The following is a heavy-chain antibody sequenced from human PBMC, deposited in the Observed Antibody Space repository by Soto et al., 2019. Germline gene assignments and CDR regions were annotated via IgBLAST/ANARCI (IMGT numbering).Heavy chain of an antibody. J-gene: IGHJ3*02. Sequence: SETLSLTCTVSGCSISSSSYYWSWIRQPPGKGLEWIGSIYYSGSTYYNPSLKSRVTISVDTSKNQFSLKLSSVTAADTAVYYCASPSIAVSPNAFDIWGQGTMVS. D-gene: IGHD6-19*01. CDR3: ASPSIAVSPNAFDI. CDR1: GCSISSSSYY. CDR2: IYYSGST. V-gene: IGHV4-39*01.